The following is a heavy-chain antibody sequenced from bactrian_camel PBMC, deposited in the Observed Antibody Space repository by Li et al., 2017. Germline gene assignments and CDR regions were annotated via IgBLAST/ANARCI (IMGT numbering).Heavy chain of an antibody. CDR1: GFTFSNAA. CDR2: INRGGTT. V-gene: IGHV3S35*01. D-gene: IGHD2*01. J-gene: IGHJ4*01. Sequence: DVQLVESGGGLVQPGGSLRLSCAASGFTFSNAAMSWVRQAPGKGLEWVSIINRGGTTYYADSMKGRFTISRDNATNTVYLQMNSLKPEDTAVYYCVSLVGRPLVHQGTQVTVS.